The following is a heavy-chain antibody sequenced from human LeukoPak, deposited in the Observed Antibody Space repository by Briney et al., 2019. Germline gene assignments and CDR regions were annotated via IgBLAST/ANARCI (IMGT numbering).Heavy chain of an antibody. CDR2: MYYSGNT. J-gene: IGHJ4*02. Sequence: PSETLSLTCSVSGGSISTNFSYGGWIRQPPGKGLEWIGSMYYSGNTYYSPSLESRVTISADTSKNQFFLKLSSVTAADTAVYYCARRGDYWGRGTPVTVSS. D-gene: IGHD3-16*01. CDR1: GGSISTNFSY. CDR3: ARRGDY. V-gene: IGHV4-39*01.